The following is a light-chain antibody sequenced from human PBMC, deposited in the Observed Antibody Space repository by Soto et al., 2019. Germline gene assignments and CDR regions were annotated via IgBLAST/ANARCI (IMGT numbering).Light chain of an antibody. V-gene: IGKV3-15*01. Sequence: EIVMAQSPASLSVSPGERATLSCRASQSINYNLAWYQHKPGQAPRLLIYDTSTRAAGIPARFSGSGSGTDFTLTISSLQSEDFAVYYRQQYNSWRSISFGQGTRLEIK. CDR3: QQYNSWRSIS. J-gene: IGKJ5*01. CDR2: DTS. CDR1: QSINYN.